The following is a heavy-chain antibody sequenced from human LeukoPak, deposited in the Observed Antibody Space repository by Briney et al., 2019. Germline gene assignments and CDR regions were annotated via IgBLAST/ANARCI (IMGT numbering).Heavy chain of an antibody. J-gene: IGHJ4*02. CDR3: AKCQVSTGHCYFG. CDR1: GFTFSNYA. V-gene: IGHV3-23*01. D-gene: IGHD2-15*01. Sequence: SGGSLRLSCAASGFTFSNYAMTWVRQAPGRGLEWVSGISGDSVSTYYADSVKGRFTISRDNSKNTLYLQMNSLGAEDTAVYYCAKCQVSTGHCYFGWGQGTQVTVSS. CDR2: ISGDSVST.